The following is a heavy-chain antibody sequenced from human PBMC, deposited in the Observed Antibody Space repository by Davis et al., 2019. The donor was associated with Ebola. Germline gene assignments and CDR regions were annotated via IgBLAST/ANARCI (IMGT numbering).Heavy chain of an antibody. CDR1: GFTFSTYA. Sequence: GESLKISCVASGFTFSTYAMHWVRQAPGKGLEWVALTWSDGSNKYYADSVKGRFTISRDNSKNTLYLQMNSLRAEDTAVYYCAKEMLGYSSAGAFDIWGQGTMVTVSS. D-gene: IGHD6-25*01. CDR2: TWSDGSNK. CDR3: AKEMLGYSSAGAFDI. V-gene: IGHV3-33*06. J-gene: IGHJ3*02.